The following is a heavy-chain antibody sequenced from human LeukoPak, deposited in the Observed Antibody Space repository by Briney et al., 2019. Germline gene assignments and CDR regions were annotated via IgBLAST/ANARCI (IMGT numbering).Heavy chain of an antibody. CDR3: ARRSMVYGDYYFDY. CDR1: GFTFSSYW. J-gene: IGHJ4*02. Sequence: GGSLRLSCAASGFTFSSYWMNWVRQAPGKGLEWVANIKQDGSEKYYVDSVKGRFTISRDNAKNSLYLQMNSLRAEDTAVYYCARRSMVYGDYYFDYWGQGTLVTVSS. D-gene: IGHD4-17*01. CDR2: IKQDGSEK. V-gene: IGHV3-7*01.